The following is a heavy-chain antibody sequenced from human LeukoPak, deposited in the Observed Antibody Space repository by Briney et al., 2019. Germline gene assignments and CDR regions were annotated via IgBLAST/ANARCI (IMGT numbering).Heavy chain of an antibody. CDR3: ARGLWAAMRSAFDI. D-gene: IGHD5-18*01. J-gene: IGHJ3*02. Sequence: SQTLSLTCAVSGGSISSGGYSWSWIRQPPGKGLEWIGYIYHSGSTYYNPSLKSRVTISVDRSKNQFSLKLSSVTAADTAVYYCARGLWAAMRSAFDIWGQGTMVTVS. CDR2: IYHSGST. V-gene: IGHV4-30-2*01. CDR1: GGSISSGGYS.